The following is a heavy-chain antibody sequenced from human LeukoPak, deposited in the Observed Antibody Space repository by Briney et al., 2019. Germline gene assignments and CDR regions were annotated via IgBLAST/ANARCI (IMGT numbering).Heavy chain of an antibody. CDR1: GFIVISNS. CDR3: ARGAIYSYGSFDY. D-gene: IGHD5-18*01. CDR2: IYRGGTT. Sequence: GGSLRLSCAASGFIVISNSMRWVRQAPGERLEWVSVIYRGGTTYYADSVNGRFTISRDNSKNTVYLQMNSLRAEDTAVYYCARGAIYSYGSFDYWGQGTLVTVSS. V-gene: IGHV3-66*01. J-gene: IGHJ4*02.